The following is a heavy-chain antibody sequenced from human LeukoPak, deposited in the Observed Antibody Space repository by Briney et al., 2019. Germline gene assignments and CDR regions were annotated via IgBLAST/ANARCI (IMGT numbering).Heavy chain of an antibody. V-gene: IGHV3-7*01. CDR3: ARDADLGSTITGAFDI. D-gene: IGHD5-24*01. J-gene: IGHJ3*02. CDR1: RFTFSSYW. Sequence: GGSLRLSCAVSRFTFSSYWMSWVRQAPGKGLEWVASVKQEGSEKYYVDSVKGRFIISRDNAKNSLYLQMNGLRAEDTAVYYCARDADLGSTITGAFDIWGQGTMVTVSS. CDR2: VKQEGSEK.